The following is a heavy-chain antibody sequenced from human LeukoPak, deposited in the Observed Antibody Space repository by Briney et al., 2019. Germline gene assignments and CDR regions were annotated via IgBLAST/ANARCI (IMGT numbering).Heavy chain of an antibody. CDR3: AKGARSSSGYTTD. J-gene: IGHJ4*02. D-gene: IGHD3-22*01. CDR1: GFTFSSYE. CDR2: ISWNSGSI. V-gene: IGHV3-9*01. Sequence: GGSLRLSCAASGFTFSSYEMNWVRQAPGKGLEWVSGISWNSGSIGYADSLKGRLTISRDNAKNSLFLQMNSLKTEDTAFYYCAKGARSSSGYTTDWGQGVLVTVSS.